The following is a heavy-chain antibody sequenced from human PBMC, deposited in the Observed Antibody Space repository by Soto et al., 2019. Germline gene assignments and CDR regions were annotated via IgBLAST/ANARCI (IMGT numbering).Heavy chain of an antibody. CDR1: GGSVSSGSYY. V-gene: IGHV4-61*01. J-gene: IGHJ5*02. Sequence: QVQLQESGPGLVKPSETLSLTCTVSGGSVSSGSYYWSWIRQPPGKGLERIGYIYYSGSTNYNPPLKSRVTISVDTSTSLFSLKLSSVTAADTAVYYCARVDSSSWYRSVWFDPWGQGTLVTVSS. CDR2: IYYSGST. CDR3: ARVDSSSWYRSVWFDP. D-gene: IGHD6-13*01.